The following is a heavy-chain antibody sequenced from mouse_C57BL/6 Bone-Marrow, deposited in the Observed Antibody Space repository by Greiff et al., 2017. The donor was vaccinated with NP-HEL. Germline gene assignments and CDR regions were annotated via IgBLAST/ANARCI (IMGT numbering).Heavy chain of an antibody. D-gene: IGHD4-1*01. J-gene: IGHJ3*01. CDR3: SGTGFAY. V-gene: IGHV1-76*01. CDR1: GYTFTDYY. Sequence: QVHVKQSGAELVRPGASVKLSCKASGYTFTDYYINWVKQRPGQGLEWIARIYPGSGNTYYNEKFKGKATLTAEKSSSTAYMQLSSLTSEATAVYFCSGTGFAYWGKGTLVTVSA. CDR2: IYPGSGNT.